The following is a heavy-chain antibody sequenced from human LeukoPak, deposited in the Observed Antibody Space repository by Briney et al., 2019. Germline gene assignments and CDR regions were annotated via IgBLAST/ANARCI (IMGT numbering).Heavy chain of an antibody. Sequence: SETLSLTCTVSGGSISSYYWSWIRQPPGKGLEWIGYIYYSGSTNYNPSLKSRVTISVETSKNQFSLKLSSVTAADTAVYYCARDLFRHYCSEGVCYEFDYWGQGTLVTVSS. CDR3: ARDLFRHYCSEGVCYEFDY. D-gene: IGHD2-8*01. V-gene: IGHV4-59*01. CDR2: IYYSGST. J-gene: IGHJ4*02. CDR1: GGSISSYY.